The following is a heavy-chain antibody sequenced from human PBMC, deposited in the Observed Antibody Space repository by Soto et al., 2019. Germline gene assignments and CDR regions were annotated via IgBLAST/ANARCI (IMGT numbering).Heavy chain of an antibody. D-gene: IGHD3-22*01. V-gene: IGHV3-33*01. Sequence: GGSLRLSCAASGFTFSSYGMHWVRQAPGKGLEWVAVIWYDGSNKYYADSVKGRFTISRDNSKNTLYLQMNSLRAEDTAVYYCARGNVPWFYGMDVWGQGTTVTVSS. CDR3: ARGNVPWFYGMDV. CDR1: GFTFSSYG. CDR2: IWYDGSNK. J-gene: IGHJ6*02.